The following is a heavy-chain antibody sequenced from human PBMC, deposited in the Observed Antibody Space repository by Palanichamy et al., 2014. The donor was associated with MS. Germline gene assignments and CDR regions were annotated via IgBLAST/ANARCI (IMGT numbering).Heavy chain of an antibody. J-gene: IGHJ4*02. V-gene: IGHV1-2*06. Sequence: QVQLVQSETEVKKPGASVKVSCKTSGYTFTDYYLHWVRQAPGQGLEWMGRINPNSGGTNYAQRFQGRVTMTRDTSISTAYMELGRLRSDDTAVYYCTITSSDWYDFDYWGQGTLVTVSS. CDR2: INPNSGGT. CDR3: TITSSDWYDFDY. CDR1: GYTFTDYY. D-gene: IGHD6-19*01.